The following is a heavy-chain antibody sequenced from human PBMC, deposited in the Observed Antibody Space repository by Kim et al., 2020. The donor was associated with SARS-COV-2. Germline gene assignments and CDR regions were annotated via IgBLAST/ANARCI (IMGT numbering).Heavy chain of an antibody. CDR1: GYTFTSYY. J-gene: IGHJ6*02. Sequence: ASVKVSCKASGYTFTSYYMHWVRQAPGQGLEWMGIINPSGGSTSYAQKFQGRVTMTRDTSTSTVYMGLSSLRSEDTAVYYCARDLPFAMIAAAGPLRWHYYGMDVWGQGTTVTVSS. CDR3: ARDLPFAMIAAAGPLRWHYYGMDV. CDR2: INPSGGST. D-gene: IGHD6-13*01. V-gene: IGHV1-46*01.